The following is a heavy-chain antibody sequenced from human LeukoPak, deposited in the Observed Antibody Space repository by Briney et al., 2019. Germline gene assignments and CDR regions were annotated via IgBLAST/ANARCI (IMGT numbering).Heavy chain of an antibody. D-gene: IGHD3-10*01. CDR2: IYPGDSDT. CDR1: GYSFTSYW. J-gene: IGHJ6*03. Sequence: GESLKISCKGSGYSFTSYWIGWVRQMPGKGLEWMGIIYPGDSDTRYSPSFQGQVTISADKSISTAYLQWSSLKASDTPMYYCSRQHRYGAYYYYYMDVWGKGTTVTVSS. V-gene: IGHV5-51*01. CDR3: SRQHRYGAYYYYYMDV.